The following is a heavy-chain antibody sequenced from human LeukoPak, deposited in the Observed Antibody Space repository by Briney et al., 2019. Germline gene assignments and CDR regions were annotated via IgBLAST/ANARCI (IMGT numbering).Heavy chain of an antibody. V-gene: IGHV3-48*04. D-gene: IGHD5-18*01. Sequence: GGSLRLSCAASGFTFSTYSMNWVRRAPGRGLEWVSYISHSSSTIYYADSVKGRFTISRDNAKNSLYLQMNSLSAEDTAVYYCAREGHTYGLDYWGQGTLVTVSS. CDR1: GFTFSTYS. CDR2: ISHSSSTI. J-gene: IGHJ4*02. CDR3: AREGHTYGLDY.